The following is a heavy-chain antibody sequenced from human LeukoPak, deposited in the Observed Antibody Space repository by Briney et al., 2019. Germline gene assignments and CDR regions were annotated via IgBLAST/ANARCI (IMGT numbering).Heavy chain of an antibody. CDR1: GYTFTSYD. CDR3: ARYGSEIVLRYFNGMDV. J-gene: IGHJ6*02. Sequence: GASVKVSCKASGYTFTSYDINWVRQATGQGLEWMGWMNPNSGNTGYAQKFQGRVTMTRNTSISTAYMELSSLRSEDTAVYYFARYGSEIVLRYFNGMDVWGQGTTVTVSS. CDR2: MNPNSGNT. D-gene: IGHD3-9*01. V-gene: IGHV1-8*01.